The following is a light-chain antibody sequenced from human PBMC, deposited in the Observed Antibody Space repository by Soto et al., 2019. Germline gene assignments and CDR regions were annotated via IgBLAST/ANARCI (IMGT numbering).Light chain of an antibody. CDR3: QQLSRWLT. CDR2: DAS. V-gene: IGKV3-11*01. Sequence: EIVLTQSPATLSLSPGERATLSCRASQSVSSYLAWYQQKPGQAPRLLIYDASNIAAGIPGRFSGRWSGTFFPLTISSLDHEDSAFYYCQQLSRWLTFGEGTKVEIK. CDR1: QSVSSY. J-gene: IGKJ4*01.